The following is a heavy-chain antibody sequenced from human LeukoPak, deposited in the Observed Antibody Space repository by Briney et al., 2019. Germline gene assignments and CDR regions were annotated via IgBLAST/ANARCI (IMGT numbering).Heavy chain of an antibody. D-gene: IGHD3-10*01. J-gene: IGHJ6*03. Sequence: PSGTLSLTCAVSGGSISSSNWWSWVRQPPGKGLEWIGEIYHSGSTNYNPSLKSRVTMSVDTSKNQFSLKLSSVTAADTAVYYCARVLHGSVTMVRGAHQPWGYYYYMDVWGKGTTVTISS. CDR3: ARVLHGSVTMVRGAHQPWGYYYYMDV. CDR2: IYHSGST. CDR1: GGSISSSNW. V-gene: IGHV4-4*02.